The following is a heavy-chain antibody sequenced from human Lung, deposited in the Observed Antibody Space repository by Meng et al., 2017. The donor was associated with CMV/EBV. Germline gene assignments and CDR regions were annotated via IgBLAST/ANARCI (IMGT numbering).Heavy chain of an antibody. Sequence: EVQPVESGXGLVKPGGSLRLSCTGSGSGFIFSNLWINWVRQAPGKGLEWVGRIKSKFDGETTDYAAPVKGRFTISRDDSRNTLYLYMNSLKTEDTAVYYCTTDRPRSGGKTHDYWGQGTLVTVSS. J-gene: IGHJ4*02. V-gene: IGHV3-15*01. CDR1: GSGFIFSNLW. D-gene: IGHD4-23*01. CDR3: TTDRPRSGGKTHDY. CDR2: IKSKFDGETT.